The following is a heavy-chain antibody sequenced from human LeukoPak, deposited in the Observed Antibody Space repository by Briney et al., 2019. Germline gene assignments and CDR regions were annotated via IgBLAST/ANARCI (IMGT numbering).Heavy chain of an antibody. Sequence: SETLSPTCVVSGYSISSAYYWGWIRQTPGKGLEWIGCVFHSGSKYYNPSLTSRATISVVTSNSHFSLKLSSVTAADTAVYYCAREVWVSESKGGSWYMDVWGKGTTVTVSS. CDR3: AREVWVSESKGGSWYMDV. CDR2: VFHSGSK. CDR1: GYSISSAYY. J-gene: IGHJ6*03. V-gene: IGHV4-38-2*01. D-gene: IGHD3-16*01.